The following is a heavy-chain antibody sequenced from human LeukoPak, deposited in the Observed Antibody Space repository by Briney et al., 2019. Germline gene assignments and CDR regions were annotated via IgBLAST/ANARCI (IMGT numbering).Heavy chain of an antibody. J-gene: IGHJ4*02. D-gene: IGHD3-16*01. CDR1: GFTFNNCA. Sequence: GGSLRLPCAASGFTFNNCAMSWVRQAPGRGLEWVSSITGSGASTDYADSVKGRFTIPRDNSRSTLYLQMHSLRAEDTALYYCAKGKYDGYAYYDYWGQGTLVTVSS. CDR2: ITGSGAST. V-gene: IGHV3-23*01. CDR3: AKGKYDGYAYYDY.